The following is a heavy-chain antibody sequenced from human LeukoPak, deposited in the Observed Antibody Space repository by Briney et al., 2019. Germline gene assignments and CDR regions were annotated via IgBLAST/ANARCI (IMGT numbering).Heavy chain of an antibody. D-gene: IGHD3-22*01. CDR2: ITSSSSTI. J-gene: IGHJ4*02. CDR3: ARDQYGNYFDSSGYYNALDY. CDR1: GFTFSSYS. V-gene: IGHV3-48*04. Sequence: GGSLRLSCVASGFTFSSYSLHWVRQAPGKGLEWISYITSSSSTIYYVDSVKGRFTISRDDAKNSLYLQMNSLRAEDTAVYYCARDQYGNYFDSSGYYNALDYWGLGTLVTVS.